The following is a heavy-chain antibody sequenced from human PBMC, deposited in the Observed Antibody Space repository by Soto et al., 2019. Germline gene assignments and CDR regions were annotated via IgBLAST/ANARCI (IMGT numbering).Heavy chain of an antibody. V-gene: IGHV4-59*01. D-gene: IGHD1-26*01. CDR2: IHYSGSS. CDR3: ARAVGAKHDSFDV. Sequence: SETLSLTCTVSGGSISSYYWSWVRQPPGRGLEWIGYIHYSGSSNYNPSLKSRLTMSVDTSKNQFSLKLSSVTAADTAVYYCARAVGAKHDSFDVWAQGTMVTVSS. J-gene: IGHJ3*01. CDR1: GGSISSYY.